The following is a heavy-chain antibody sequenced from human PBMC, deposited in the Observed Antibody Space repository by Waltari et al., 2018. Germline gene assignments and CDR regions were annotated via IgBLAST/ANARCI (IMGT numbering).Heavy chain of an antibody. V-gene: IGHV3-15*01. Sequence: EVQLLESGGGLVKPGGSLRLSCATSEFTFSNSWRGWVRQAPGKGLEWVGRIRSQTDGGTADYAAPVKDRFTISRDDSKNTLYLQMNGLKTEDTAVYYCTTLRWYQIGYWGQGTLVSVSS. CDR1: EFTFSNSW. J-gene: IGHJ4*02. D-gene: IGHD2-15*01. CDR3: TTLRWYQIGY. CDR2: IRSQTDGGTA.